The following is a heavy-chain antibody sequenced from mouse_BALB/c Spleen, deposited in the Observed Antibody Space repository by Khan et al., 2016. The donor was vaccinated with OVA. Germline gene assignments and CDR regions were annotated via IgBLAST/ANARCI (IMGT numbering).Heavy chain of an antibody. CDR2: IWGDGSP. J-gene: IGHJ4*01. Sequence: QVQLQQSGPGLVAPSQSLSITCTVSGFSLTGYGVNWVRQPPGKGLEWLGMIWGDGSPDYNSALKSRLSISKDNSKSQVFLKMNSLQTDDTARYYCAREIYYDYAYYYAMDYWGQGTSVTVSS. CDR1: GFSLTGYG. D-gene: IGHD2-4*01. CDR3: AREIYYDYAYYYAMDY. V-gene: IGHV2-6-7*01.